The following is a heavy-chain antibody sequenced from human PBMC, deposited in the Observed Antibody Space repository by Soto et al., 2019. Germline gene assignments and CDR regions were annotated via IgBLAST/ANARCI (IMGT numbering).Heavy chain of an antibody. CDR1: GYSFTSYW. CDR2: IYPGDSDT. CDR3: ATMRPPGGDYYYYGMDV. V-gene: IGHV5-51*01. Sequence: GESLKISCKGSGYSFTSYWIGWVRQMPGKGLEWMGIIYPGDSDTRYSPSFQGQVTISADKSINTAYLQWSSLKASDTAMYYCATMRPPGGDYYYYGMDVWGQGTTVTVSS. J-gene: IGHJ6*02. D-gene: IGHD4-17*01.